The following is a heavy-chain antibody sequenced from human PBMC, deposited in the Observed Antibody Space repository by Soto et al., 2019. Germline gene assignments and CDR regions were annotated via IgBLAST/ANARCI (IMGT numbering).Heavy chain of an antibody. J-gene: IGHJ6*02. CDR1: GVSISSSQW. CDR3: GRTKDYFYGVAV. Sequence: QVQLQESGPGLVKPSGTLSLTCAVSGVSISSSQWWSWFRQPPGKGLEWIGEIYHNERTNYNPSLKSRLPISLDRSKNQVSLKLSSVTAADTATYSCGRTKDYFYGVAVWGQGTTVTVSS. V-gene: IGHV4-4*01. CDR2: IYHNERT.